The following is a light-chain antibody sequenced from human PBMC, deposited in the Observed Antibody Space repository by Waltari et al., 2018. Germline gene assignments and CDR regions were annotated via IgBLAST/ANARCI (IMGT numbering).Light chain of an antibody. CDR2: GNN. V-gene: IGLV1-40*01. Sequence: QSVLTQPPSVYGTPGQRVTISCSGSTSTIGAGLAVHWYQHLPGTAPKLLIYGNNNRPSGVPDRFSGSKSGTSASLAITGLQADDEADYFCQSFDNMLSGGVVFGGGTKLAVL. J-gene: IGLJ2*01. CDR1: TSTIGAGLA. CDR3: QSFDNMLSGGVV.